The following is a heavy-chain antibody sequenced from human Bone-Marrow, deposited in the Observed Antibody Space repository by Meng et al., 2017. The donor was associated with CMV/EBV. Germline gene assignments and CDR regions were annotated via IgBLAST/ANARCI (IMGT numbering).Heavy chain of an antibody. D-gene: IGHD2-2*02. CDR1: GGSISSSSYY. CDR2: IYYSGST. J-gene: IGHJ6*02. Sequence: SETLSLTCTVSGGSISSSSYYWGWVRQPPGKGLEWIGSIYYSGSTYYNPSLKSRVTISVDTSKNQFSLKLSSVTAADTAVYYCARDCSSTSCYSHYYGMDVWGQGTTVTGSS. CDR3: ARDCSSTSCYSHYYGMDV. V-gene: IGHV4-39*07.